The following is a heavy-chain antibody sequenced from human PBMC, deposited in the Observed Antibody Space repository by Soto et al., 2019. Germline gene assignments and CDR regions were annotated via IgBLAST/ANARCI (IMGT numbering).Heavy chain of an antibody. CDR3: AKEWDLLGYGMDV. V-gene: IGHV1-8*01. J-gene: IGHJ6*02. Sequence: QVQLVQSGTEVKKPGASVKVSCKASGYTFTSYDIIWVRQATGQGLEWMGWMSPSRGNVGYAQKFQGRLTMTRSTSISTAYMELSSLGSDDTAVYYCAKEWDLLGYGMDVWGQGTTVTVSS. CDR1: GYTFTSYD. D-gene: IGHD1-26*01. CDR2: MSPSRGNV.